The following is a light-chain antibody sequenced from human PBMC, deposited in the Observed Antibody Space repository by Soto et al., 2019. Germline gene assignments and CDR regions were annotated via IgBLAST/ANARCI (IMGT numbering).Light chain of an antibody. CDR2: AAS. Sequence: DIPLTQSPSFLSASVGDRVTITCRASQGISSYLAWYQQKPGKAPKLLIYAASPLQSGVPSRFSGSGSGTEFTLTISSLQPEDFATYYCQQVNSYPRTFGPGTKVDLK. V-gene: IGKV1-9*01. CDR3: QQVNSYPRT. J-gene: IGKJ3*01. CDR1: QGISSY.